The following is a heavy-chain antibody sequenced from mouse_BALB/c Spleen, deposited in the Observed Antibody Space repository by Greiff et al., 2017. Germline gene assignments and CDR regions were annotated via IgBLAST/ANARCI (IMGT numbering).Heavy chain of an antibody. CDR3: ASHYYGSSGYFDV. CDR1: GYSFTSYY. CDR2: IDPFNGGT. J-gene: IGHJ1*01. Sequence: EVHLVESGPELMKPGASVKISCKASGYSFTSYYMHWVKQSHGKSLEWIGYIDPFNGGTSYNQKFKGKATLTVDKSSSTAYMHLSSLTSEDSAVYYCASHYYGSSGYFDVWGAGTTVTVSS. V-gene: IGHV1S135*01. D-gene: IGHD1-1*01.